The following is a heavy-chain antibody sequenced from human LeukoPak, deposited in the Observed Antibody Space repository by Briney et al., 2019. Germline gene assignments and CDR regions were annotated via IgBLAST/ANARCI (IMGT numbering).Heavy chain of an antibody. D-gene: IGHD3-22*01. CDR2: VYYSGST. CDR1: GGSISSYY. J-gene: IGHJ4*02. V-gene: IGHV4-59*01. CDR3: ARDNKWAYYYDSSGYYPGE. Sequence: SETLSLTCTVSGGSISSYYWSWIRQPPGKGLEWIGYVYYSGSTNYNPSLKSRVTISVDTSKNQFSLKLSSVTAVDTAVYYCARDNKWAYYYDSSGYYPGEWGQGTLVTVSS.